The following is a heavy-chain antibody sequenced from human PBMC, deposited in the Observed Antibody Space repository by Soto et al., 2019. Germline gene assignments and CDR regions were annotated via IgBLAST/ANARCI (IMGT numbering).Heavy chain of an antibody. Sequence: EVQLLESGGGLVQPGGSLRLSCAASGFTFSSYAMSWVRQAPGKGLEWVSAISGSGGSTYYADSVKGRFTVSRDNSKNTLYLQMNSLRAEDTAVYYCAKVGYTHFPNVGWFDPWGQGTLVTVSS. J-gene: IGHJ5*02. CDR1: GFTFSSYA. CDR3: AKVGYTHFPNVGWFDP. D-gene: IGHD1-1*01. V-gene: IGHV3-23*01. CDR2: ISGSGGST.